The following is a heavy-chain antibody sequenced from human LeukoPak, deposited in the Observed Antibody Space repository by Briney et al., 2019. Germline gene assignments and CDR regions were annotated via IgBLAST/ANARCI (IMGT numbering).Heavy chain of an antibody. CDR3: ARGRIAAAVVSSGMDV. J-gene: IGHJ6*02. CDR1: GYTFTSYG. CDR2: ISAYNGNT. Sequence: ASVKVSCKASGYTFTSYGISWVRQAPGQGLEWMGWISAYNGNTNYAQKLQGRVTMTTDTSTSTAYMELRSLRSDDTAVYYCARGRIAAAVVSSGMDVWGQGTTVTVSS. D-gene: IGHD6-13*01. V-gene: IGHV1-18*01.